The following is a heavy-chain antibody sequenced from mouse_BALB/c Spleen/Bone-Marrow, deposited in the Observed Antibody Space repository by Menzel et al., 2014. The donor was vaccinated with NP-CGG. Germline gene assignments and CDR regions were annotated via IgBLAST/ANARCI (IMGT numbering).Heavy chain of an antibody. Sequence: QVQLQQSGPELVKPGASVKMSCKASGYTFTSYYIHWVKQRPGQGLEWIGWIYPGDGSTKYNEKFKGKTTLTADKSSSTAYMLLSSLTSEDSAIYLCARGGGMDYWGQGTSVTVSS. J-gene: IGHJ4*01. CDR3: ARGGGMDY. CDR1: GYTFTSYY. CDR2: IYPGDGST. V-gene: IGHV1S56*01.